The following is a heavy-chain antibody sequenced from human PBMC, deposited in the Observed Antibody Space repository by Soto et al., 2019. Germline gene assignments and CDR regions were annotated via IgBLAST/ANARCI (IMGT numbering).Heavy chain of an antibody. V-gene: IGHV4-39*01. CDR1: GGSISSSSYY. CDR3: ARTSGYYQGNWFDP. Sequence: QLQLQESGPGQVKPSETLSLTCTVSGGSISSSSYYWGSIRQPPGKGLEWIGSIYYSGSTYYNPSLKSRVTISVDTSQNLFSLKLSSVTAADTAVYYCARTSGYYQGNWFDPWCQGTLFTVSS. D-gene: IGHD3-3*01. CDR2: IYYSGST. J-gene: IGHJ5*02.